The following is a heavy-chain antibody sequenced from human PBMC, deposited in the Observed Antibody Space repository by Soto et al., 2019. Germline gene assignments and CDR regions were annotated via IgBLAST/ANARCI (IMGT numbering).Heavy chain of an antibody. D-gene: IGHD6-19*01. J-gene: IGHJ4*02. V-gene: IGHV4-39*02. Sequence: SETLSLTCTVSGGSLSSSSYYWGWIRQPPGKGLEWIGNIYYSGSTYYNASLKSRVTISVDTSKTQFFLKVSSVTAADTAVYYCARDSRGWGTFAYPAKRTLVTGSS. CDR2: IYYSGST. CDR1: GGSLSSSSYY. CDR3: ARDSRGWGTFAY.